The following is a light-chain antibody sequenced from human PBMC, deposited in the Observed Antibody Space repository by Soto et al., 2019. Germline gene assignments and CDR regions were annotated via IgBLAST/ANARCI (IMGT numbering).Light chain of an antibody. CDR1: QSVSNN. CDR2: GAS. V-gene: IGKV3-15*01. Sequence: EIVLTQSPGTLSLSPGERATLSCRVSQSVSNNYLAWYQQKPGQAPRLLIYGASTRATGIPARFSGSGSGTEFTLTISSLQSEDFAVYYCQQYNNWKTFGQGTKVDIK. CDR3: QQYNNWKT. J-gene: IGKJ1*01.